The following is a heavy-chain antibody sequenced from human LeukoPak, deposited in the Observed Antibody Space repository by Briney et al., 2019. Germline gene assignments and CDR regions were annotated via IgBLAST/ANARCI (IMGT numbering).Heavy chain of an antibody. Sequence: SETLSLTCTVSGGSISSYYWSWIRQPPGKRLEWIGYIYYSGSTNYNPSLKSRVTISVDTSKNQFSLKLSSVTAADTAVYYCARAGGYGSGNSAWGQGTLVTVSS. CDR2: IYYSGST. V-gene: IGHV4-59*01. J-gene: IGHJ5*02. CDR1: GGSISSYY. D-gene: IGHD3-10*01. CDR3: ARAGGYGSGNSA.